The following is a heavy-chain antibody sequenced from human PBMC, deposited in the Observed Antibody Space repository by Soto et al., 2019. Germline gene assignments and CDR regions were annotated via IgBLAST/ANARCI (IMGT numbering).Heavy chain of an antibody. V-gene: IGHV1-69*01. CDR1: EGTFNSYA. J-gene: IGHJ4*02. CDR3: ASGASRWYPYLFDS. D-gene: IGHD6-13*01. CDR2: IIPYYNTL. Sequence: QAQVVQSGDEVRKPGSSVKLSCKASEGTFNSYAIAWVRQAPGQGLEWMGGIIPYYNTLNYVQKFQDRVTITADDSTNTVYMELSSLRSDDTAVYFCASGASRWYPYLFDSWAQGTLVTVSS.